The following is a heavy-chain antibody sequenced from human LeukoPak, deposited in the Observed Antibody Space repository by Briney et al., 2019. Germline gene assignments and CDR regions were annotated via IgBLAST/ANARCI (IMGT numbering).Heavy chain of an antibody. Sequence: SETLSLTCAVSGYSISSGYYWGWIRQPAGKGLEWIRRIYTSGSTNYNPSLKSRVTISVDTSKNQFSLKLSSVTAADTAVYYCAKTTLVGATWAFDYWGQGTLVTVSS. CDR3: AKTTLVGATWAFDY. CDR2: IYTSGST. V-gene: IGHV4-38-2*01. J-gene: IGHJ4*02. CDR1: GYSISSGYY. D-gene: IGHD1-26*01.